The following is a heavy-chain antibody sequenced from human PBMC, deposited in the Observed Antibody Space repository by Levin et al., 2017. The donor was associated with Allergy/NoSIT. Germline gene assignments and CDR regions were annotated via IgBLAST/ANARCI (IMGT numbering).Heavy chain of an antibody. CDR1: GFTFSYYS. CDR2: ISGSSFTSGSSDVI. V-gene: IGHV3-48*01. Sequence: GGSLRLSCAASGFTFSYYSLTWVRQAPGKGLEWLAFISGSSFTSGSSDVIFYADSVRGRFTISRDNAKNSLYLQMNSLRVEDTAVYYCARDSGIAGADDYWGQGTLVTV. J-gene: IGHJ4*02. D-gene: IGHD6-13*01. CDR3: ARDSGIAGADDY.